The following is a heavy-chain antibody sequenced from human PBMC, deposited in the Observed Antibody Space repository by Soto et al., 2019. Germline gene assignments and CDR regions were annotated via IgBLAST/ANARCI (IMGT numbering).Heavy chain of an antibody. D-gene: IGHD2-15*01. V-gene: IGHV4-59*01. CDR1: GGCIRSYY. CDR3: ARVVGWFDP. CDR2: IYYSGSA. J-gene: IGHJ5*02. Sequence: XGTLSLTGTVSGGCIRSYYWSGIRQPPGKGLEWIGYIYYSGSANYNPSLKSRVSISVDTSKKQLFLKLRFVTAADTAVYYCARVVGWFDPWGQGTLVIVPS.